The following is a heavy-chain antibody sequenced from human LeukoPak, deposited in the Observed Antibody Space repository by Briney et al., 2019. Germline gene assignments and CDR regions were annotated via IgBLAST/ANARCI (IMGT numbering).Heavy chain of an antibody. V-gene: IGHV3-48*03. CDR2: ISSSGSTI. Sequence: PGGSLRLSCAASGFTFSSYEMNWVRQAPGKGLEWVSYISSSGSTIYYADSVKGRFTISRDNAKNSLFLRMNSLRDEDTAMYFCSRAPAETGAATGTFGYWGQGTLVTVSS. J-gene: IGHJ4*02. CDR3: SRAPAETGAATGTFGY. D-gene: IGHD6-13*01. CDR1: GFTFSSYE.